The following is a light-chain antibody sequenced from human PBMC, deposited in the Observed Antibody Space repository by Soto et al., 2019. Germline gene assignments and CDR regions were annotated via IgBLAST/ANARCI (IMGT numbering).Light chain of an antibody. CDR2: EVS. J-gene: IGLJ1*01. Sequence: QSVLAQPASLSGSPGQSITISCTGTSSDVGAYNYVSWFQQHPGKAPKVMIYEVSNRPSGVSNRFSGSKSGNTASLTISGLQAEDEADYYCTSYRSNSYVFGTGTKVTVL. CDR1: SSDVGAYNY. CDR3: TSYRSNSYV. V-gene: IGLV2-14*01.